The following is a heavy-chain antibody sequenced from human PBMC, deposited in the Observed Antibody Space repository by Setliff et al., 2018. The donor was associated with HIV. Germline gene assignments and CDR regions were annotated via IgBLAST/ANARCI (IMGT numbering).Heavy chain of an antibody. D-gene: IGHD4-17*01. J-gene: IGHJ3*02. CDR2: INPNSGGT. V-gene: IGHV1-2*02. CDR1: GYTFTGYY. Sequence: ASVKVSCKASGYTFTGYYMHWVRQAPGQGLEWMGWINPNSGGTNYAQKFQGRVTMTRDTSISTAYMELSRLRSDDTGVYYCARDGGTYGDYGGGAFDIWGQGTMVTVSS. CDR3: ARDGGTYGDYGGGAFDI.